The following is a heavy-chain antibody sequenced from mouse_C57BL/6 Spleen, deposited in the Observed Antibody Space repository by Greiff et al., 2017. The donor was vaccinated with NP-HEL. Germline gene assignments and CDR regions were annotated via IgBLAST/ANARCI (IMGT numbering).Heavy chain of an antibody. J-gene: IGHJ1*03. CDR2: INPNNGGT. CDR3: ASQVATRYFDV. CDR1: GYTFTDYY. D-gene: IGHD1-1*01. V-gene: IGHV1-26*01. Sequence: VQLQQSGPELVKPGASVKISCKASGYTFTDYYMNWVKQSHGKSLEWIGDINPNNGGTSYNQKFKGKATLTVDKSSSTAYMELRSLTSEDSAVYYCASQVATRYFDVWGTGTTVTVSS.